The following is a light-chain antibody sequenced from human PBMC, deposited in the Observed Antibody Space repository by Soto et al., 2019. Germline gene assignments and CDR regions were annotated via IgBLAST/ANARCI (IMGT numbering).Light chain of an antibody. CDR1: SSDVGGYKY. J-gene: IGLJ1*01. Sequence: QSALTQTPSASGSPGQSVTISCTGTSSDVGGYKYVAGYQQHPGKAPKLMIFEVNKRPSEVPDRFSGSKSGNTASLTVSGLQAEHEADYYCSSYAGINNLGVFGTGTKLTVL. V-gene: IGLV2-8*01. CDR3: SSYAGINNLGV. CDR2: EVN.